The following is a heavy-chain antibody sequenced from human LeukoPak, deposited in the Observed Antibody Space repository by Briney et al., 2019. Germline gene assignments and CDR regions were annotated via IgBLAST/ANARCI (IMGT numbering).Heavy chain of an antibody. Sequence: PGGSLRLSCAASGFTISNYAMSWVRQAPGKGLEWVSDISGSGGSTYYADSVKGRFTISRDNSKNTLFLQIYSLRAEDTAVYYCAKDQTAMVRGVNHDWGQGTLVIVSS. D-gene: IGHD3-10*01. V-gene: IGHV3-23*01. J-gene: IGHJ4*02. CDR3: AKDQTAMVRGVNHD. CDR1: GFTISNYA. CDR2: ISGSGGST.